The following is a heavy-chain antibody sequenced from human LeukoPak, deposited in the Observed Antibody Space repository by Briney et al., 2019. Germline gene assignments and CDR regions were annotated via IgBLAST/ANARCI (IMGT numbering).Heavy chain of an antibody. D-gene: IGHD3-22*01. J-gene: IGHJ4*02. V-gene: IGHV3-48*03. CDR3: ARDKFYDSSGYFTH. CDR2: ISSSGSTI. Sequence: GGSLRLSCAASGFTFSSYEMNWVRQAPGKGLEWVSYISSSGSTIYYADSVKGRFTISRDNAKNSLYLQMNSLRAEDTAVYYCARDKFYDSSGYFTHWGQGTLVTVSS. CDR1: GFTFSSYE.